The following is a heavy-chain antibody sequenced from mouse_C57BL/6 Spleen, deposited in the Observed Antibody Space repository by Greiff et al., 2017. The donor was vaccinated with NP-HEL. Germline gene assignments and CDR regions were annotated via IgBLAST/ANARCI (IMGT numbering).Heavy chain of an antibody. Sequence: DVHLVESGGGLVKPGGSLKLSCAASGFTFSDYGMHWVRQAPEKGLEWVAYISSGSSTIYYADTVKGRFTISRDNAKNTLFLQMTSLRSEDTAMYYCARTYDYDDGYFDYWGQGTTLTVSS. CDR3: ARTYDYDDGYFDY. D-gene: IGHD2-4*01. CDR1: GFTFSDYG. V-gene: IGHV5-17*01. CDR2: ISSGSSTI. J-gene: IGHJ2*01.